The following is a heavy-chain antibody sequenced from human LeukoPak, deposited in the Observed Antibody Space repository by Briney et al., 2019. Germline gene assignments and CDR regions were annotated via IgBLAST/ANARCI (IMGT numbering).Heavy chain of an antibody. CDR3: ARGRPMGSGSYNFDY. CDR1: GYTSTGYY. CDR2: INPNSGGT. J-gene: IGHJ4*02. Sequence: ASVKVSCKASGYTSTGYYMHWVRQAPGQGLEWMGWINPNSGGTNYAQKFQGRVTMTRDTSISTAYMELSRLRSDDTAVYYCARGRPMGSGSYNFDYWGQGTLVTVSS. D-gene: IGHD3-10*01. V-gene: IGHV1-2*02.